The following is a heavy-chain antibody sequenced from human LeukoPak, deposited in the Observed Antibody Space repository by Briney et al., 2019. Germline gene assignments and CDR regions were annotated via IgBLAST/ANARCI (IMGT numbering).Heavy chain of an antibody. Sequence: GGSLRLSCAASGFTFSSYDMHWVRQATGKGLEWVSAIGTAGDTYYPGSVKGRFTISRENAKNSLYLQMNSLRAGDTAVYYYARAPRGGSSWYGQSVYYFDYWGQGTLVTVSS. CDR2: IGTAGDT. CDR3: ARAPRGGSSWYGQSVYYFDY. J-gene: IGHJ4*02. D-gene: IGHD6-13*01. CDR1: GFTFSSYD. V-gene: IGHV3-13*01.